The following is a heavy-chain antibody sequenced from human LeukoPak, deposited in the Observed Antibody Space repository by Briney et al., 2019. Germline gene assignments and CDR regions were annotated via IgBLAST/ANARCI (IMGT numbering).Heavy chain of an antibody. CDR3: ARLLPSYSYGYVWYYYGMDV. CDR2: ISGSGGST. D-gene: IGHD5-18*01. Sequence: EGSLRLSCAASGFTFSSYAMSWVRQAPGKGLEWVSAISGSGGSTYYADSVKGRFTISRDNSKNTLYLQMNSLRAEDTAVYYCARLLPSYSYGYVWYYYGMDVWGQGTTVTVSS. J-gene: IGHJ6*02. V-gene: IGHV3-23*01. CDR1: GFTFSSYA.